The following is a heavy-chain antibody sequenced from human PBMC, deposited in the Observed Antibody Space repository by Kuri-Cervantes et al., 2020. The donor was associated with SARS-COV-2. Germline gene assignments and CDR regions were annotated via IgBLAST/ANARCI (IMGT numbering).Heavy chain of an antibody. CDR2: ISYDGSNK. V-gene: IGHV3-30*18. J-gene: IGHJ1*01. CDR3: AKEMGATKYFQH. Sequence: GESLKISCAASGLTFSSYGMHWVRQAPGKGLEWVAVISYDGSNKYYADSVKGRFTISRNNSKNTLYLQMNSLRAEDTAVYYCAKEMGATKYFQHWGQGTLVTVSS. D-gene: IGHD1-26*01. CDR1: GLTFSSYG.